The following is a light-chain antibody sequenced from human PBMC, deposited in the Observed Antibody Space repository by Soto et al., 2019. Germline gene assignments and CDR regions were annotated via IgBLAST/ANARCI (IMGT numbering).Light chain of an antibody. J-gene: IGKJ5*01. V-gene: IGKV3-20*01. CDR1: QSVSRSF. Sequence: IVLTQSPGTLSLSPGERATLSCRASQSVSRSFLAWYQQKPGQAPRLLIYAASSRATGIPDRFSGSGSGTDFTLTISRLEPEDFAVYYCQQYGSSTITFGQGTRL. CDR2: AAS. CDR3: QQYGSSTIT.